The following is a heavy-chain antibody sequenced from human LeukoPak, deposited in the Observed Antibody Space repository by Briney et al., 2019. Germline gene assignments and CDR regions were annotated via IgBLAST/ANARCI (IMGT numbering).Heavy chain of an antibody. V-gene: IGHV3-49*04. CDR1: GFTFGDYA. D-gene: IGHD3-16*01. Sequence: GRSLRLSCTASGFTFGDYAMSWVRQAPGKGLEWVGFIRSKAYGGTTEYAASVKGRFTISRDDSKSIAYLQMNSLKTEDTAVYYCTREIEGGLNYWGQGTLVTVSS. CDR3: TREIEGGLNY. J-gene: IGHJ4*02. CDR2: IRSKAYGGTT.